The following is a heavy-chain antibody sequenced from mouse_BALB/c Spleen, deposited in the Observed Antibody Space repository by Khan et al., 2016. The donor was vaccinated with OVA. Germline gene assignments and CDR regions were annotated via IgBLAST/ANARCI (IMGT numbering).Heavy chain of an antibody. CDR1: GYTLTSYV. J-gene: IGHJ2*01. V-gene: IGHV1S136*01. D-gene: IGHD1-1*01. CDR3: ASRGLRWDFDY. Sequence: EVQLQQSGPELVKPGASVKMSCKASGYTLTSYVMHWVKQKPGLGLEWIGYIYPFNDDTKYNEKFKGKATLTSDKSSSPAYMQLSSLTSEDSSVYYCASRGLRWDFDYWGQGTTLTVSS. CDR2: IYPFNDDT.